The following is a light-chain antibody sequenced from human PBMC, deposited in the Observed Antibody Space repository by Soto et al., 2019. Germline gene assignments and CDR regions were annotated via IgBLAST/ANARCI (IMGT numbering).Light chain of an antibody. CDR1: EDIRSW. Sequence: DIQMTQSPASVSASVGDRVTISCRASEDIRSWLVWYQQKPGTAPKLLIYGATRLEGGVPSRFSGSGSGTDFSLTISSLQPEDFATYFCQQAKTSPRTFGQGTRVE. CDR3: QQAKTSPRT. CDR2: GAT. J-gene: IGKJ1*01. V-gene: IGKV1-12*01.